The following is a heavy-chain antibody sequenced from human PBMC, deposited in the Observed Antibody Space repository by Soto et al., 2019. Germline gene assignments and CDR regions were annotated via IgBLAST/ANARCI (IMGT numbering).Heavy chain of an antibody. J-gene: IGHJ3*02. D-gene: IGHD3-16*01. CDR1: GYTFTNHG. CDR2: INPYNANT. V-gene: IGHV1-18*04. Sequence: QVQLVQSGTEVKKPGASVKVSCKTSGYTFTNHGINWVRQAPGQGLEWMGWINPYNANTNYAQKLQGRVTMTTDTSTATAYKGLRSLTSGGPAVHFCARDRVAGILGDAFDIWGQGTVVTVSS. CDR3: ARDRVAGILGDAFDI.